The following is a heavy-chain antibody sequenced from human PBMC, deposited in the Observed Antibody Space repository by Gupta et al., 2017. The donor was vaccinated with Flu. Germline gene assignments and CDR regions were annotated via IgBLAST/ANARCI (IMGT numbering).Heavy chain of an antibody. CDR2: ISQDGSST. CDR1: SRYW. CDR3: GRDGIVGPHDAYDI. D-gene: IGHD1-26*01. V-gene: IGHV3-74*01. J-gene: IGHJ3*02. Sequence: SRYWMHWVRRIPGKGLVGVSRISQDGSSTSYADSVKGRFTISRDNAKNTLYLQMNSLRAEDTAVYHCGRDGIVGPHDAYDIWGQGTMVTVSS.